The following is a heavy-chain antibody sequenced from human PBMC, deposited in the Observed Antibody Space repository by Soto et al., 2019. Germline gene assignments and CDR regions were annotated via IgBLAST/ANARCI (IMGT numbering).Heavy chain of an antibody. V-gene: IGHV1-69*02. J-gene: IGHJ5*02. D-gene: IGHD6-13*01. CDR3: ASFPRQQLVGAWFDP. Sequence: QVQLVQSGAEVKKPGSSVKVSCKASGGTFSSYTISWVRQAPGQGLEWMGRIIPILGIANYAQKFQGRVTITADKSPSTAYMELSSLRSEDTAVYYCASFPRQQLVGAWFDPWGQGTLVTVSS. CDR1: GGTFSSYT. CDR2: IIPILGIA.